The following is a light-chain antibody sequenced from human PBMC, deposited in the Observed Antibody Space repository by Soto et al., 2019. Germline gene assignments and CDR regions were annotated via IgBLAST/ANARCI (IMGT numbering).Light chain of an antibody. CDR1: QSVSSN. J-gene: IGKJ1*01. Sequence: EIVMTQSPATLSVSPGERATFSGSASQSVSSNLAWYQQKPGQAPRLLIYGASIRATGIPARFSGSGSGTEFTLTISTLQSEDFAIYYCQHYNNWPPWTFGQGTKVDIK. CDR2: GAS. V-gene: IGKV3-15*01. CDR3: QHYNNWPPWT.